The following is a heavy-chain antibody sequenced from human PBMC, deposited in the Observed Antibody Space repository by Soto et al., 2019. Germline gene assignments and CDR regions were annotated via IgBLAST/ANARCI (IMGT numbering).Heavy chain of an antibody. J-gene: IGHJ3*02. Sequence: PGGSLRLSCAASGFTFSSYAMSWGRQAPGKGLEGVSAISGSGGSTYYADSVKGRFTISRDNSKNTLYLQVNSLRAEDTAVYYCARGTALRITVLRGPPPMRGFDIWGQGTMVTVSS. CDR1: GFTFSSYA. D-gene: IGHD3-10*01. CDR3: ARGTALRITVLRGPPPMRGFDI. CDR2: ISGSGGST. V-gene: IGHV3-23*01.